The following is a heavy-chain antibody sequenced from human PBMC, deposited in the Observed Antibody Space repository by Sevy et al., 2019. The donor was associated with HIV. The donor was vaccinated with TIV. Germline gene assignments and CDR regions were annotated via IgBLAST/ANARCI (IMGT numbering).Heavy chain of an antibody. CDR1: GYTFTSYG. CDR3: ARSRYCSGGSCSGYNWFDP. D-gene: IGHD2-15*01. J-gene: IGHJ5*02. CDR2: ISAYNGNT. Sequence: ASVKVSCKASGYTFTSYGISWVRQAPGQGLEWMGWISAYNGNTNYAQKLQGRVTMTTDTSTSTAYMELRSLRSDDTAVYYCARSRYCSGGSCSGYNWFDPWGQGTLVTVYS. V-gene: IGHV1-18*01.